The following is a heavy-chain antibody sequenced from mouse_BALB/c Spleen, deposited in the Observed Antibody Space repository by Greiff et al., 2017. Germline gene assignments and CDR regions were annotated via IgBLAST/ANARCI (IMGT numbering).Heavy chain of an antibody. CDR1: GFTFSSYA. D-gene: IGHD2-1*01. J-gene: IGHJ2*01. CDR3: ARDYGNFDY. CDR2: ISSGGST. V-gene: IGHV5-6-5*01. Sequence: DVMLVESGGGLVKPGGSLKLSCAASGFTFSSYAMSWVRQTPEKRLEWVASISSGGSTYYPDSVKGRFTISRDNARNILYLQMSSLRSEDTAMYYCARDYGNFDYWGQGTTLTVSS.